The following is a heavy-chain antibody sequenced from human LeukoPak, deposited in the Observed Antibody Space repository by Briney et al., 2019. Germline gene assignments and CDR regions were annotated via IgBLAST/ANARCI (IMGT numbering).Heavy chain of an antibody. CDR3: ARDPTYCSSTSCYSWFDY. Sequence: PGGSVTLFCAPSGFPFNIYSVHWAGQAPGEGREWVSYISSSGSTIYYADSEKGRFTISSDNAKNSQYMQMNKLRAEDTAEYYCARDPTYCSSTSCYSWFDYWGQGTLVTVSS. D-gene: IGHD2-2*01. V-gene: IGHV3-48*01. CDR1: GFPFNIYS. J-gene: IGHJ4*02. CDR2: ISSSGSTI.